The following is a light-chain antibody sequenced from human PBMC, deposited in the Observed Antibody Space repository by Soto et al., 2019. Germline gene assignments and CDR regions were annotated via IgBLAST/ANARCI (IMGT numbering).Light chain of an antibody. J-gene: IGLJ2*01. V-gene: IGLV2-14*01. CDR3: SSYTSSSALVV. Sequence: QSALTQPASVSGSPGQSITISCTGTSSDVGGYNYVSWYQQHPGKAPKLMIYEVSNRPSGVSNRFSGSKSGNTASLTISGLQAEEEADYYCSSYTSSSALVVFGGGTKRTV. CDR1: SSDVGGYNY. CDR2: EVS.